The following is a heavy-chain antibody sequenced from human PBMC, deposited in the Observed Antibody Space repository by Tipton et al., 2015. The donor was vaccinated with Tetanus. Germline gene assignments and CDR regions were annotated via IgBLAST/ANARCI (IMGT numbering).Heavy chain of an antibody. CDR3: ARAFCNYNCHGGYFDY. V-gene: IGHV3-23*01. CDR1: GFYFPVYA. Sequence: SLRLSCAASGFYFPVYAVSWVRQVPGKGLEWVSSIGGSGDRTYYSDSVEGRFTISRDNSANRLFLQMNSLKADDTAVYYCARAFCNYNCHGGYFDYWGQGTLVTVSS. J-gene: IGHJ4*02. CDR2: IGGSGDRT. D-gene: IGHD2/OR15-2a*01.